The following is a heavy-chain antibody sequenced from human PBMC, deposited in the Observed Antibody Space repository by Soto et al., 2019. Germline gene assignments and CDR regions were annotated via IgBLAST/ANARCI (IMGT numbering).Heavy chain of an antibody. CDR3: ARSPRSISTGGIDF. D-gene: IGHD1-1*01. V-gene: IGHV4-39*07. Sequence: SETLSLTCTVSGGSISSSSYYWGWIRQPPGKGLEWIGSIYYSGSTTFNPSLKSRVTISVDKSKNHFSLKVSSVTAADTAVYFCARSPRSISTGGIDFWGQGILVTVSS. CDR2: IYYSGST. CDR1: GGSISSSSYY. J-gene: IGHJ4*01.